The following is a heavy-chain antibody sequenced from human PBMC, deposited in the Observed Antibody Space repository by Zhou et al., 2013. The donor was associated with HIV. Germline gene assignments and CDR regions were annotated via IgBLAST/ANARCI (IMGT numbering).Heavy chain of an antibody. CDR3: ARGGPGWPTDY. V-gene: IGHV4-34*01. CDR1: GGSFSGYY. Sequence: VQLQQWGAGLLKPSETLSLTCAVYGGSFSGYYWSWIRQPPGKGLEWIGEINHSGSTNYNPSLKSRVTISVDTSKNQFSPRLSSVTAADTAVYYCARGGPGWPTDYWGQGTLVTVSS. CDR2: INHSGST. J-gene: IGHJ4*02.